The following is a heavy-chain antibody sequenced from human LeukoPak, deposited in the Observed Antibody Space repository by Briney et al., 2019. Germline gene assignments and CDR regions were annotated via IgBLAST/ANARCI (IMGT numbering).Heavy chain of an antibody. Sequence: SETLSLTCTVSGGSISSYYWSWVRQPPGKGLEWIGEIYHSGSTNYNPSLKSRVTISVDKSKNQFSLKLSSVTAADTAVYYCARDPPASGPLDYWGQGTLVTVSS. D-gene: IGHD1-26*01. J-gene: IGHJ4*02. CDR2: IYHSGST. CDR3: ARDPPASGPLDY. V-gene: IGHV4-4*02. CDR1: GGSISSYY.